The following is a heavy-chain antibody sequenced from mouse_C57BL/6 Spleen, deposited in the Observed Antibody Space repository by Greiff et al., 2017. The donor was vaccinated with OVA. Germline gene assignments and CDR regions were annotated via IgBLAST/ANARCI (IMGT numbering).Heavy chain of an antibody. CDR2: INPNNGGT. CDR3: ARSHWDVGYFDY. D-gene: IGHD4-1*01. V-gene: IGHV1-18*01. Sequence: EVKLVESGPELVKPGASVKIPCKASGYTFTDYNMDWVKQSHGKSLEWIGDINPNNGGTIYNQKFKGKATLTVDKSSSTAYMELRSLTSEDTAVYYCARSHWDVGYFDYWGQGTTLTVSS. J-gene: IGHJ2*01. CDR1: GYTFTDYN.